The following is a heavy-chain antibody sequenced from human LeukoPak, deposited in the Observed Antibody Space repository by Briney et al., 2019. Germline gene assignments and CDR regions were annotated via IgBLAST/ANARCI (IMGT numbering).Heavy chain of an antibody. V-gene: IGHV3-11*01. Sequence: NTGGSLRLSCAASGFTFSDYYMSWIRQAPGKGLEWVSHISDSGRTIYYADSVKGRFTISRDNAKNSLYLQMNSLRAEDTAVYYCASQYYYAMDVWGQGTTVTVSS. CDR1: GFTFSDYY. J-gene: IGHJ6*02. CDR3: ASQYYYAMDV. CDR2: ISDSGRTI.